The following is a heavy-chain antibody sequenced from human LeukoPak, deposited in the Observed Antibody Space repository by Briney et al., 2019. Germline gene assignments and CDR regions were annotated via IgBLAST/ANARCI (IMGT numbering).Heavy chain of an antibody. CDR3: AKLTYYDFWSGYQYFQH. J-gene: IGHJ1*01. V-gene: IGHV3-23*01. CDR2: ISGGGDNT. D-gene: IGHD3-3*01. Sequence: GGSLRLSCAASGFTFSSHAMSWVRQAPGKGLEWVSAISGGGDNTYYADSVKGRLTISRDNSKNTLYLQMNSLRAEDTALYYCAKLTYYDFWSGYQYFQHWGQGTLVTVSS. CDR1: GFTFSSHA.